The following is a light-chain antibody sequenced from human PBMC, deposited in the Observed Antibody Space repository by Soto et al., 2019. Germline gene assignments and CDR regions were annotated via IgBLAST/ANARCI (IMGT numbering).Light chain of an antibody. J-gene: IGKJ1*01. V-gene: IGKV3-20*01. CDR1: RSVRSSC. CDR2: GAS. CDR3: QQYGSSPRT. Sequence: EIVLTQSPDTLALSPGERATLSCRASRSVRSSCVAWYQQKPGQAPRLLIYGASSRATGIPDRFSGSGSGTDFTLTISRLEPEDFAVYHCQQYGSSPRTFGQGTKVEIK.